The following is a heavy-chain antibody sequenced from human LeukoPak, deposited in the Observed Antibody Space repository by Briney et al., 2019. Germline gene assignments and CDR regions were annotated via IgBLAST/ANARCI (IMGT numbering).Heavy chain of an antibody. CDR2: ISYDGSNK. D-gene: IGHD4-23*01. CDR1: GFTFSDYY. Sequence: GGSPRLSCAASGFTFSDYYMSWVRQAPGKGLEWVAVISYDGSNKYYADSVKGRFTISRDNSKNTLYLQMNSLRAEDTAVYYCARSAFLTTVAHDAFDIWGQGTMVTVSS. CDR3: ARSAFLTTVAHDAFDI. J-gene: IGHJ3*02. V-gene: IGHV3-30-3*01.